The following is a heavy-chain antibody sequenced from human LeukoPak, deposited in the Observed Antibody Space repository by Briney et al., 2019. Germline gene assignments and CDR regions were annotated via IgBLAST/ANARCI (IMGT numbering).Heavy chain of an antibody. V-gene: IGHV1-18*01. CDR1: DYTFTTYG. D-gene: IGHD6-19*01. CDR2: ISANNGNT. Sequence: GASVKVSCKASDYTFTTYGINWVRQTPGQRLEWVGCISANNGNTNYAQKFQGRVTMTTDTSTSTAYMELRSLRSDDTAVYYCARDRGIAVAGAPLNYWGQGTLVTVSS. CDR3: ARDRGIAVAGAPLNY. J-gene: IGHJ4*02.